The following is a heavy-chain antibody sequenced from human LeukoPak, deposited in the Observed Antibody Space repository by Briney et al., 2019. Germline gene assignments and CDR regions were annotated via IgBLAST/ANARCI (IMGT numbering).Heavy chain of an antibody. Sequence: GGSLRLSCAASGFTFSSYSMNWVRQAPGKGLEWVANIKQDGSEKYYVDSVKGRFTISRDNAKNSLYLQMNSLRAEDTAVYYCARVSLCSSTSCHPGFYYYGMDVWGQGTTVTVSS. J-gene: IGHJ6*02. D-gene: IGHD2-2*01. CDR3: ARVSLCSSTSCHPGFYYYGMDV. CDR2: IKQDGSEK. V-gene: IGHV3-7*01. CDR1: GFTFSSYS.